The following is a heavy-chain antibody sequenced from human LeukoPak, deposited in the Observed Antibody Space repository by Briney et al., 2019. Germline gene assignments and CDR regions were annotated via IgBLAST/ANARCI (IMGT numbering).Heavy chain of an antibody. D-gene: IGHD3-10*01. V-gene: IGHV3-21*01. CDR2: ISSSSSYI. J-gene: IGHJ6*02. CDR1: GFTFSSYS. Sequence: PGGSLRLSCAASGFTFSSYSMNWVRQAPGKGLEWVSSISSSSSYIYYADSVKGRFTISRDNAKNSLYLQMNSLRAEDTAVYYCARDRGLRLDYGMDVWGQGTTATVSS. CDR3: ARDRGLRLDYGMDV.